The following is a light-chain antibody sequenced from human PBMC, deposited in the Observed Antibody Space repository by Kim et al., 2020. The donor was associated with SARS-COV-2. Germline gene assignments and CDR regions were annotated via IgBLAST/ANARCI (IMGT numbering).Light chain of an antibody. V-gene: IGKV3-20*01. CDR3: QQYGSSPYT. CDR1: QSVSSSY. CDR2: GAS. J-gene: IGKJ2*01. Sequence: LSPGERATLSCRASQSVSSSYLAWYQGKPGQAPRLLIFGASSRATGIPDRFSGSGSGTDFTLTISRLEPEDFAVYYCQQYGSSPYTFGQGTKLEI.